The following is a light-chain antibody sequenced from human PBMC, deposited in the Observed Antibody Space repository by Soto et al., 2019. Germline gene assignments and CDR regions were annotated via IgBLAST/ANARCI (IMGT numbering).Light chain of an antibody. Sequence: VISVTQSPALLSASPGDRVAISCRMSQGISSYLAWYQQKPGKAPELLIYAASTLQSGVPSRFSGSGSGTQFTLTISSLQSEDFAVYYCQQYNNWPPAWPVGQVTKVAIK. CDR1: QGISSY. V-gene: IGKV1D-8*03. CDR2: AAS. J-gene: IGKJ1*01. CDR3: QQYNNWPPAWP.